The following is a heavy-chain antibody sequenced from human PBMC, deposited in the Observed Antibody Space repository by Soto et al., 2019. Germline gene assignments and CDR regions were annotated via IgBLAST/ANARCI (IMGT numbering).Heavy chain of an antibody. V-gene: IGHV3-30-3*01. CDR3: ARAGGYSGYDFYYYYYGMDV. CDR2: ISYDGSNK. CDR1: GFTFSSYA. J-gene: IGHJ6*02. Sequence: PGGSLRLSCAASGFTFSSYAMHWVRQAPGKGLEWVAVISYDGSNKYYADSVKGRFTISRDNSKNTLYLQMNSLRAEDTAVYYCARAGGYSGYDFYYYYYGMDVWGQGTTVTVSS. D-gene: IGHD5-12*01.